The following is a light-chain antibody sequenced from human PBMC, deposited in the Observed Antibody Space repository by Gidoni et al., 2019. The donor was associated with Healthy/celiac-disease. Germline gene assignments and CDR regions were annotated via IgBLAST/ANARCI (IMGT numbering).Light chain of an antibody. CDR3: QQYNNWPPEWT. V-gene: IGKV3-15*01. CDR1: QRVSSN. CDR2: GAS. J-gene: IGKJ1*01. Sequence: EIVMTQSPATLSVSPGERATLSCRASQRVSSNLAWYQQKPGQAPRLLIYGASTRATGIPARFSGSGSGTEFTLTISSLQSEDFAVYYCQQYNNWPPEWTFXXXTKVEIK.